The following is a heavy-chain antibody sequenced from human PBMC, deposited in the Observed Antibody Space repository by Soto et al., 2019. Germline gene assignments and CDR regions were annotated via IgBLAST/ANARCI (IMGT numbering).Heavy chain of an antibody. CDR3: AGFLGRGRTWFAP. V-gene: IGHV4-59*01. D-gene: IGHD3-10*01. Sequence: PSETLSLTCTVSGGSISSYYWSWIRQPPGKGLEWIGYIYYSGSTNYDPFLKSRVTISVDTSKNQFSLKLSSVTAADTAGYYCAGFLGRGRTWFAPGAQETLFTVSS. CDR1: GGSISSYY. CDR2: IYYSGST. J-gene: IGHJ5*02.